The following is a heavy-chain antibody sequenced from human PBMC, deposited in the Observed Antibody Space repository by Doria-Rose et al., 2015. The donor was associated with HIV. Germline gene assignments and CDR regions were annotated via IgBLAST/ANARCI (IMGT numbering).Heavy chain of an antibody. J-gene: IGHJ4*02. CDR1: GYTFTGDY. V-gene: IGHV1-2*02. CDR2: INPHRGGT. CDR3: ARGRNYFGY. Sequence: QVQLVQSGAEVKKPGASVKVPCKTSGYTFTGDYIHWVRQAPGQGLEWVGWINPHRGGTNYAQKFQGMVTMTRDTSVSTVYIELSRLRSDDTAVYYCARGRNYFGYWGQGTLVTVSS.